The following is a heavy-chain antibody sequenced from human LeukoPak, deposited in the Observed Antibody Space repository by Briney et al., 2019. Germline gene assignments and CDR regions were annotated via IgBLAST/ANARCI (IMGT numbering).Heavy chain of an antibody. CDR3: ARGRVVLVYGSGSYYGSAAHSGMDV. V-gene: IGHV4-34*01. J-gene: IGHJ6*02. D-gene: IGHD3-10*01. CDR1: GGSFSGYY. Sequence: SETLSLTCAVYGGSFSGYYWSWIRQPPGKGLEWIGEINHSGSTNYNPSLKSRVTISVDTSKNQFSLKLSSVTAADTAVYYCARGRVVLVYGSGSYYGSAAHSGMDVWGQGTTVTVSS. CDR2: INHSGST.